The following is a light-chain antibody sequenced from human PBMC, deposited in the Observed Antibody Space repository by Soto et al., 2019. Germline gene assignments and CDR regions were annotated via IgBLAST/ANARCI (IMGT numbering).Light chain of an antibody. J-gene: IGKJ2*01. V-gene: IGKV1-5*03. CDR1: QSIGTW. Sequence: DIEMTQSPSTLSATVGDTVTITCRASQSIGTWLAWYQQKPEKAPELLIYKATNVQSGVPSRFSGSGSGTEFSLTISSLQPEDFAIYYCQQYNDYQYTFGQGTNLEIK. CDR2: KAT. CDR3: QQYNDYQYT.